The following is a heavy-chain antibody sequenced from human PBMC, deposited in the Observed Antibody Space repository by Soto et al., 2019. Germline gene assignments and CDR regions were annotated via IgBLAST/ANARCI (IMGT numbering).Heavy chain of an antibody. D-gene: IGHD6-13*01. CDR3: AKAQRYSSTRRDFDY. Sequence: EVQLLESGGGLVQPGGSLRLSCAASGFTFSNYAMSWVRQAPGKGLEWVSGLSDGGGSTFYADSVKGRFTISRDNAKNTLYLQMNSLRAEDTAVYYCAKAQRYSSTRRDFDYWGQGTLVTVSS. CDR1: GFTFSNYA. J-gene: IGHJ4*02. CDR2: LSDGGGST. V-gene: IGHV3-23*01.